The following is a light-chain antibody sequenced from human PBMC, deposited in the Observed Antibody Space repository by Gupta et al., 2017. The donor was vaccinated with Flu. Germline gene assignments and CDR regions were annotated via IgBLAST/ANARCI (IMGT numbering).Light chain of an antibody. J-gene: IGLJ1*01. CDR3: AAWDDSLNGHYV. CDR1: SSNIGSNP. Sequence: VTNTCSGSSSNIGSNPVNWYQQVPGTAPKLLIYGNSKRPSGVPDRFSGSKSGTSASLAISGLQSEDEADYYCAAWDDSLNGHYVFGTGTKVTVL. V-gene: IGLV1-44*01. CDR2: GNS.